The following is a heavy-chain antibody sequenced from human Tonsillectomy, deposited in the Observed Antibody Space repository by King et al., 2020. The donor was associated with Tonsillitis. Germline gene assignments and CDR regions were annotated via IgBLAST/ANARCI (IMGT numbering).Heavy chain of an antibody. Sequence: VQLVESGGGLVQPGGSLRLSCAASGFTFRSYWMHWVRQAPGKGLVWVSRINTDGSATGYADSVRGRFTISRDNAKSTLYLQMNSLRAEDTAVYYCAQCNNTECWEWGQGTLVTVSS. CDR3: AQCNNTECWE. CDR2: INTDGSAT. J-gene: IGHJ4*02. D-gene: IGHD1-26*01. V-gene: IGHV3-74*01. CDR1: GFTFRSYW.